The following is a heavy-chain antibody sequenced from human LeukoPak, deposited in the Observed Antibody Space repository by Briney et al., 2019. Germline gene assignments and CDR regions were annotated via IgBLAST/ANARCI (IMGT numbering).Heavy chain of an antibody. V-gene: IGHV3-9*01. CDR3: AKDFSHYYDSSGSGDDAFDI. CDR2: ISWNSGRI. Sequence: GRSLRLSCAASGFTFDDYAMHWVRQAPGKGLEWVSGISWNSGRIGYADSVKGRFTISRDNAKNSLYLQMNSLRAEDTALYYCAKDFSHYYDSSGSGDDAFDIWGQGTMVTVSS. CDR1: GFTFDDYA. D-gene: IGHD3-22*01. J-gene: IGHJ3*02.